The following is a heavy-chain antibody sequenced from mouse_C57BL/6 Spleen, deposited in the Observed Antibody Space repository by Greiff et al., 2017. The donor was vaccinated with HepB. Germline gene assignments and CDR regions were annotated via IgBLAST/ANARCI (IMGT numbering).Heavy chain of an antibody. V-gene: IGHV1-72*01. D-gene: IGHD1-1*01. CDR3: ARDYGSSYVDWYFDV. CDR2: IDPNSGGT. Sequence: QVQLQQPGAELVKPGASVKLSCKASGYTFTSYWMPWVKQRPGRGLEWIGRIDPNSGGTKYNEKFKSKATLTVDKPSSTAYMQLSSLTSEDSAVYYCARDYGSSYVDWYFDVWGTGTTVTVSS. CDR1: GYTFTSYW. J-gene: IGHJ1*03.